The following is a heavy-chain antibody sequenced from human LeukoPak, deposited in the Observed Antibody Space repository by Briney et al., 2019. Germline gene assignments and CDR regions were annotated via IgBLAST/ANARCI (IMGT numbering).Heavy chain of an antibody. CDR3: AREGRDGSRYYFDY. CDR1: GGSFSDYY. V-gene: IGHV4-34*01. D-gene: IGHD5-24*01. CDR2: INHSGST. J-gene: IGHJ4*02. Sequence: PSETLSLTCAVYGGSFSDYYWNWIRQPPGKGLEWIGEINHSGSTGYNPSLKSRVSISVDTSKNQFSLKLNSVTAADTAVYYCAREGRDGSRYYFDYWSQGTLVTVSS.